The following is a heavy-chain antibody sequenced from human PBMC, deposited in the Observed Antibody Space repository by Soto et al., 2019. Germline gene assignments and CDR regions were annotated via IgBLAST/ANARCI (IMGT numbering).Heavy chain of an antibody. Sequence: GGSLRLSCAASGFTFSSYAMHWVRQASGKGLEWVAVISYDGSNKYYADSVKGRFTISRDNSKNTLYLQMNSLRAEDTAVYYCARATGYSSSWSPYYYYYGMDVWGQGTTVTVSS. J-gene: IGHJ6*02. CDR3: ARATGYSSSWSPYYYYYGMDV. CDR2: ISYDGSNK. CDR1: GFTFSSYA. D-gene: IGHD6-13*01. V-gene: IGHV3-30-3*01.